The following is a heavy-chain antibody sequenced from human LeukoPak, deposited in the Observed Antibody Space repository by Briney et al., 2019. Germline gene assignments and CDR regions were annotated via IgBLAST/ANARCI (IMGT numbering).Heavy chain of an antibody. CDR3: ARGVTASAPFDY. J-gene: IGHJ4*02. V-gene: IGHV4-31*03. Sequence: PSETLSLTCTVSGGSIGSGTHYYNWIRQHPGKGLEWIGYIYHTGITSYNPSLKSRVTMSVDTSMNQVSLKLSSLTAADTAVYYCARGVTASAPFDYWGQGTLVTVSS. CDR1: GGSIGSGTHY. D-gene: IGHD2-21*02. CDR2: IYHTGIT.